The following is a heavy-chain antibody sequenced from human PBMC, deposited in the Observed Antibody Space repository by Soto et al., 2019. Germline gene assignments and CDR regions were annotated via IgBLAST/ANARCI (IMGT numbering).Heavy chain of an antibody. Sequence: EVQLVESGGGLVQPGGSLRLFCAASGFTFSNYEMNWVRQAPGKGLEWISYIGTRGRPIYYADSVQGRFTISRDNAGNSLYLQMNRLTAEHTAVYYCVRDPAIYSGRFDYGLDVWGQGTTVTVSS. CDR1: GFTFSNYE. J-gene: IGHJ6*02. V-gene: IGHV3-48*03. CDR2: IGTRGRPI. D-gene: IGHD4-4*01. CDR3: VRDPAIYSGRFDYGLDV.